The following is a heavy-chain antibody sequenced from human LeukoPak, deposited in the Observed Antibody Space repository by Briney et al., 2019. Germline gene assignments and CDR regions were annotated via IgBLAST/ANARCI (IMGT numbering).Heavy chain of an antibody. V-gene: IGHV3-9*01. J-gene: IGHJ3*01. CDR2: IDWNSGRT. CDR1: GFTFDDYA. Sequence: PGRSLRLSCAASGFTFDDYAMHWVRQAPGKGLEWVSGIDWNSGRTGYADSVKGRFTISRDNAKNSLYLQMNSLRAEDTALYYCAKDYVGYFDAFDFWGQGTMVTVSS. D-gene: IGHD5-18*01. CDR3: AKDYVGYFDAFDF.